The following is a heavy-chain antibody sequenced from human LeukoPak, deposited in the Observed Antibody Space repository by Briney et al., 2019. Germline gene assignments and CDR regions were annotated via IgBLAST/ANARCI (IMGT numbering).Heavy chain of an antibody. D-gene: IGHD6-6*01. Sequence: GGSLRLSCAASGFTFSSYTMTWVRQAPGQGLEWISSISGSRGYTYYADSLKGRFTISRDNAKNSLSLQMNSLRVEDTAIYFCAKGVLSVARRGFDSWGPGTLVTVSS. V-gene: IGHV3-21*01. J-gene: IGHJ4*02. CDR3: AKGVLSVARRGFDS. CDR2: ISGSRGYT. CDR1: GFTFSSYT.